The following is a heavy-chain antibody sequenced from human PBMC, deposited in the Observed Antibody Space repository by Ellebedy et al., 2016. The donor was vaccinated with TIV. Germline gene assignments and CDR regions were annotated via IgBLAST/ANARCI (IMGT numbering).Heavy chain of an antibody. J-gene: IGHJ4*02. Sequence: SVKVSCXASGGTFSSYAISWVRQAPGQGLEWMGGIIPIFGTANYAQKFQGRVTITADESTSTAYMELSSLRSEDTAVYYCARDDGISSSFVYWGQGTLVTVSS. CDR3: ARDDGISSSFVY. V-gene: IGHV1-69*13. CDR2: IIPIFGTA. D-gene: IGHD6-13*01. CDR1: GGTFSSYA.